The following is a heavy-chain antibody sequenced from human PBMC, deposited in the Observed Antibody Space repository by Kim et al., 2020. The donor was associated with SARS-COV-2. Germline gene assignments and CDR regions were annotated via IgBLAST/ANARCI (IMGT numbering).Heavy chain of an antibody. J-gene: IGHJ4*02. Sequence: YNTALKSRVTISVEPSKNQFSLKLSSVTASDTAVYYCARGWNYVFYFNYWGQGTLVTVS. CDR3: ARGWNYVFYFNY. V-gene: IGHV4-34*01. D-gene: IGHD1-7*01.